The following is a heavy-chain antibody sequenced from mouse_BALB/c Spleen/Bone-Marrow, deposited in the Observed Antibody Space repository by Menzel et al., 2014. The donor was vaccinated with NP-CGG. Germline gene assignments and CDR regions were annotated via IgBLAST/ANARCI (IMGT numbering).Heavy chain of an antibody. V-gene: IGHV5-17*02. CDR3: TRGGNWDDLDY. D-gene: IGHD4-1*01. CDR2: ISSGSSTI. CDR1: GFIFSSFG. J-gene: IGHJ2*01. Sequence: EVKLVESGGGLVQPGGSRKLSCAASGFIFSSFGMHWVRQAPEKGLEWVAYISSGSSTIFYADTVKGRFTISRDNPRNTLFLQMTSLRSEDTAMYYCTRGGNWDDLDYWGQGTTLTVSS.